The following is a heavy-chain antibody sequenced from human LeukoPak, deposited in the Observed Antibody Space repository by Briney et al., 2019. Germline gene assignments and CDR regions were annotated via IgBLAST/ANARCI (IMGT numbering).Heavy chain of an antibody. CDR3: AKAIHSSSSGVVDY. CDR2: ISGSGDST. D-gene: IGHD6-6*01. J-gene: IGHJ4*02. CDR1: GFTFYSYA. Sequence: GGSLRLSCAASGFTFYSYAMSWVRQAPGKGLEWVSAISGSGDSTYYADSVKGRFTISRDNSKNTLLLQMSSLRAEDTAVYYCAKAIHSSSSGVVDYWGQGTLVTVSS. V-gene: IGHV3-23*01.